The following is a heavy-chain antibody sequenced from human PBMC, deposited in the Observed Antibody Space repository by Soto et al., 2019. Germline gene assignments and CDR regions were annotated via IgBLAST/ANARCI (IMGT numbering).Heavy chain of an antibody. CDR2: IIPIVGTA. Sequence: SVKVSCKASGGTFSSYAISWVRQAPGQGLEWMGGIIPIVGTANYAQKFQGRVTITADESTSTAYMELSSLRSEDTAVYYCARGPYNWNYYFDSWGQGTLVTVAS. V-gene: IGHV1-69*13. D-gene: IGHD1-7*01. J-gene: IGHJ4*02. CDR3: ARGPYNWNYYFDS. CDR1: GGTFSSYA.